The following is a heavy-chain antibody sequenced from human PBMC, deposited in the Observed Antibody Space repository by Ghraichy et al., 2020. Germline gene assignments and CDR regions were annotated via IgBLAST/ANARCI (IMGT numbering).Heavy chain of an antibody. V-gene: IGHV4-39*01. CDR1: GGSISSSSYY. Sequence: SETLSLTCTVSGGSISSSSYYWGWIRQPPGKGLEWIGSIYYSGSTYYNPSLKSRVTISVDTSKNQFSLKLSSVTAADTAVYYCAVNGYYYDSSGYYYWGQGTLVTVSS. CDR2: IYYSGST. D-gene: IGHD3-22*01. CDR3: AVNGYYYDSSGYYY. J-gene: IGHJ4*02.